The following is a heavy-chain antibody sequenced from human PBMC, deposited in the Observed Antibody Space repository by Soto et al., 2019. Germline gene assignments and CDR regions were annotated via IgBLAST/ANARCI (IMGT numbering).Heavy chain of an antibody. Sequence: QVQLVQSGAEVKKPGASVKVSCKASGYTFTSYYMHWVRQAPGQGLAWMGIINPSGGSKSYAQKFQGRVTMTRDTSTSTVYMELSSLRSEDTAVYYCARLGASLDDYWGQGTLVTVSS. CDR3: ARLGASLDDY. CDR2: INPSGGSK. D-gene: IGHD3-16*01. CDR1: GYTFTSYY. J-gene: IGHJ4*02. V-gene: IGHV1-46*01.